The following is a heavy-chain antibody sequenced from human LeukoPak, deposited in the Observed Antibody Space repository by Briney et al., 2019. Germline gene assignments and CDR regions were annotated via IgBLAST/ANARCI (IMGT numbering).Heavy chain of an antibody. CDR3: ARVPLGYCSSTSCHEKYYFDY. V-gene: IGHV4-30-4*08. J-gene: IGHJ4*02. CDR1: GGSISSGDYY. Sequence: KSSETLSLTCTVSGGSISSGDYYWSWIRQPPGKGLEWIGYIYDSGSTYYNPSLKSRVTISVDTSKNQFSLKLSSVTAADTAVYYCARVPLGYCSSTSCHEKYYFDYWGQGTLVTVSP. D-gene: IGHD2-2*01. CDR2: IYDSGST.